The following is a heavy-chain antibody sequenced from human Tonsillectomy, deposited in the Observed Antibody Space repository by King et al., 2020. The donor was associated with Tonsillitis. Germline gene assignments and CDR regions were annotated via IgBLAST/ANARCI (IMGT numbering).Heavy chain of an antibody. Sequence: QVQLQESGPGLVKPSETLSLTCTVSGGSISSYYWSWIRQPPGKGLEWIGYIYYSGSTNYNPSLKSRVTISVDTSKNQFSLKLSSVTAADTAVYYCARLTSRGRKTDAFDIWGQGTMVTVSS. CDR1: GGSISSYY. V-gene: IGHV4-59*08. D-gene: IGHD5-12*01. CDR2: IYYSGST. J-gene: IGHJ3*02. CDR3: ARLTSRGRKTDAFDI.